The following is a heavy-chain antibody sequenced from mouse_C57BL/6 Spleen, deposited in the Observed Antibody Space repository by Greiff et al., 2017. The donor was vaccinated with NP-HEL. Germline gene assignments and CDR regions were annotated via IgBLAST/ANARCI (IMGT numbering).Heavy chain of an antibody. CDR3: ARSNYGSSYVLFAY. CDR2: INPNNGGT. V-gene: IGHV1-18*01. Sequence: EVQLQQSGPELVKPGASVKIPCKASGYTFTDYNMDWVKQSHGKSLEWIGDINPNNGGTIYNQKFKGKATLTVDKSSSTAYMELRSLTSEDTAVYYCARSNYGSSYVLFAYWGQGTRVTVSA. D-gene: IGHD1-1*01. CDR1: GYTFTDYN. J-gene: IGHJ3*01.